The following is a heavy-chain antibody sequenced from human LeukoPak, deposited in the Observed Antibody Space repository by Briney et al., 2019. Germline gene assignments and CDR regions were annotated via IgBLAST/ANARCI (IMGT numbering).Heavy chain of an antibody. V-gene: IGHV4-39*07. Sequence: SETLSLTCTVSGGSISSSSYYWGWIRQPPGKGLEWIGSIYYSGSTYYNPSLKSRVTISVDTSKNQFSLKLSSVTAADTAVYYCARARGSGSLNWFDPWGQGTLVTVSS. CDR2: IYYSGST. J-gene: IGHJ5*02. CDR1: GGSISSSSYY. D-gene: IGHD3-10*01. CDR3: ARARGSGSLNWFDP.